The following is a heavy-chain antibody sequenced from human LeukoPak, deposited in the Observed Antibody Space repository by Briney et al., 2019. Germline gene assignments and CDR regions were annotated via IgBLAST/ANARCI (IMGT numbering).Heavy chain of an antibody. J-gene: IGHJ4*02. CDR1: GFNFNNFA. Sequence: GGSLRLSCAASGFNFNNFAMSWVRQAPGKGPEWLSAMTGPADTTYYAESVKGRFTISRDYSKSMVYLQTNSLRVEDTAIYYRAKGAEIDHWGQGTLVTVSS. CDR2: MTGPADTT. CDR3: AKGAEIDH. V-gene: IGHV3-23*01.